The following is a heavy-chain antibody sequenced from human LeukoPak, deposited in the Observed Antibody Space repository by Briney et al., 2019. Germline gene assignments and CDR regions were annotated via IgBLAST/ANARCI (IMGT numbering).Heavy chain of an antibody. D-gene: IGHD1-1*01. V-gene: IGHV4-61*02. CDR1: GGSISSGSYY. J-gene: IGHJ5*02. CDR2: IYTSGST. Sequence: SETLSLTCTVSGGSISSGSYYWSWIRQPAGKGLEWIGRIYTSGSTNYNPSLKSRLTISVDTSRNQFSLNLSSVTAADTAVYYCARQTTTWSDWFDPWGQGTLVTVSS. CDR3: ARQTTTWSDWFDP.